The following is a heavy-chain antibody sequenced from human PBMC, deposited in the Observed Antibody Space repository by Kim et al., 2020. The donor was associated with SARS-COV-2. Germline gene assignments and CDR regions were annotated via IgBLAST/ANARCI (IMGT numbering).Heavy chain of an antibody. CDR2: ISYSGST. D-gene: IGHD7-27*01. J-gene: IGHJ6*01. CDR3: ARQSNCIEHSYYYGMDV. CDR1: GGSISSSSYY. Sequence: SETLSLTCTVSGGSISSSSYYWGWIRQPPGKGLEWIGCISYSGSTYYNPSRKSRVTISVDTPKNQFSLKPRSVTAADTAVYSGARQSNCIEHSYYYGMDV. V-gene: IGHV4-39*01.